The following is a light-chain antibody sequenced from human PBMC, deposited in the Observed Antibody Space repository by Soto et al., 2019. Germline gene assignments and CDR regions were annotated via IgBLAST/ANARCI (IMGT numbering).Light chain of an antibody. J-gene: IGKJ1*01. CDR1: QSVSSK. V-gene: IGKV3-15*01. CDR2: GAS. CDR3: QQYNNWPGT. Sequence: EIVLTQSPGTLSVYPGERATLSCRASQSVSSKLAWYQQKPGQAPRLLFYGASTGATGIPARFSGSGSETEFTLSISSLQSEDFAVYYCQQYNNWPGTFGQGTQVEIK.